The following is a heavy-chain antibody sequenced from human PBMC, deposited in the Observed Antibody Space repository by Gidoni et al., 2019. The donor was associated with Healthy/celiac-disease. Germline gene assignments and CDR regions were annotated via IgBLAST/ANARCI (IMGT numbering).Heavy chain of an antibody. D-gene: IGHD3-16*01. J-gene: IGHJ6*02. V-gene: IGHV3-15*01. CDR2: IKSKTDGGTT. CDR3: IWGGSYYYYGMDV. Sequence: EVQLVESGGGLVKPGGSLRLSCPASGFTFSNAWMSWVRQAPGKGLEWVGRIKSKTDGGTTDYAAPVKGRFTISRDDSKNTLYLQMNSLKTEDTAVYYCIWGGSYYYYGMDVWGQGTTVTVSS. CDR1: GFTFSNAW.